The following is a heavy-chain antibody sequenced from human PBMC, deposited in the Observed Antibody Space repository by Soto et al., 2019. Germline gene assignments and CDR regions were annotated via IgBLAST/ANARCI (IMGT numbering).Heavy chain of an antibody. V-gene: IGHV1-8*01. D-gene: IGHD1-20*01. CDR1: GYTFTSYD. Sequence: QVQLVQSGAEVKKPGASVKVSCKASGYTFTSYDINWVRQATGQGLEWMGWMNPNSGNTGYAQKFQGRVTXXRNXXXXXXXXXXSSLXSEXXXXXXCARGITIWGQGTMVTVSS. CDR3: ARGITI. CDR2: MNPNSGNT. J-gene: IGHJ3*02.